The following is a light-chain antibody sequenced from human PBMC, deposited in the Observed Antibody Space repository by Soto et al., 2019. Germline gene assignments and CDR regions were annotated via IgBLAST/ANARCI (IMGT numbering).Light chain of an antibody. V-gene: IGKV3-20*01. J-gene: IGKJ1*01. CDR3: QQYGSSRT. CDR2: GAS. Sequence: ENVLTQSPGTLSLSPGERATLSCRATQSVSTNYLACYQQKPGQAPRLLMYGASTRATGIPDRFSGSGSGTDFTLTISRLEPEDFAVYYCQQYGSSRTFGQGTKVDIK. CDR1: QSVSTNY.